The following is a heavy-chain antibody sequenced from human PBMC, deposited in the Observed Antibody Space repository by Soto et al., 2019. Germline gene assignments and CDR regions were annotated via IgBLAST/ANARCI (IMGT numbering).Heavy chain of an antibody. V-gene: IGHV1-69*02. D-gene: IGHD3-10*01. J-gene: IGHJ4*02. CDR1: GGTFSSYT. CDR2: IVPILGVP. Sequence: QVQLVQSGAEVKKPGSSVKVSCKASGGTFSSYTVSWVRQAPGQGLEWMGRIVPILGVPNYAQRFQGRVTITADKGTNTAYMELSSLRSEDTAVYYCARDRYADGSGRTIDYWGQGTLVTVSS. CDR3: ARDRYADGSGRTIDY.